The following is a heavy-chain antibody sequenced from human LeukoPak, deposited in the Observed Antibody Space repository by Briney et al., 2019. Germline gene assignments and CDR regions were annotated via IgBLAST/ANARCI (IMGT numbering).Heavy chain of an antibody. D-gene: IGHD3-3*01. J-gene: IGHJ6*03. CDR3: AKGKAITIFGVVTPYYYYMDV. Sequence: GGSLRLSCAASGFTFSSYSMNWVRQAPGKGLEWVSAISGSGGSTYYADSVKGRFTISRDNSKNTLYLQMNSLRAEDTAVYYCAKGKAITIFGVVTPYYYYMDVWGKGTTVTVSS. V-gene: IGHV3-23*01. CDR1: GFTFSSYS. CDR2: ISGSGGST.